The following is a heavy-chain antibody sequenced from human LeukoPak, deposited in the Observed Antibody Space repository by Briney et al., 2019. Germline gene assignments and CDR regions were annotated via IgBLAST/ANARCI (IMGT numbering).Heavy chain of an antibody. D-gene: IGHD4-17*01. V-gene: IGHV3-15*07. Sequence: GGSLRLSCVASGFSITNAWMNWVRQAPGKGLEWVGRIKSKTDGGTTDYAAPVKGRFSISRDDSKDTLYLQMNRLKTEDTAVYYCTIDRGDYGIPYWGQGTLVTVSS. CDR1: GFSITNAW. CDR3: TIDRGDYGIPY. CDR2: IKSKTDGGTT. J-gene: IGHJ4*02.